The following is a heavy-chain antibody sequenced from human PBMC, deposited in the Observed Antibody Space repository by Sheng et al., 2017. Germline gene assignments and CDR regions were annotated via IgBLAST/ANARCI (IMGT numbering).Heavy chain of an antibody. CDR3: AKDMTIPSTYYYDSSGYYYGDYFDY. J-gene: IGHJ4*02. V-gene: IGHV3-23*01. D-gene: IGHD3-22*01. Sequence: EVQLLESGGGLVQPGGSLRLSCAASGFTFSSYAMSWVRQAPGKGLEWVSAISGSGGSTYYADSVKGRFTISRDNSKNTLYLQMNSLRAEDTAVYYCAKDMTIPSTYYYDSSGYYYGDYFDYWGQGTLVT. CDR2: ISGSGGST. CDR1: GFTFSSYA.